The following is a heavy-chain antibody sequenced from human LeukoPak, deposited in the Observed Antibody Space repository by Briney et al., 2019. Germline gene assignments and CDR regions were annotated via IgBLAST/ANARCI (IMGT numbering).Heavy chain of an antibody. Sequence: PGGSLRLSCLASGFTFSNSWMTWVRQAPGRGLEWVANIKEDGSGKQYVDSVKGRFTISRDNSKNTLYLQMNSLRAEDTAVYYCAKDQRDYGSGSYTDYWGQGTLVTVSS. D-gene: IGHD3-10*01. V-gene: IGHV3-7*03. CDR3: AKDQRDYGSGSYTDY. J-gene: IGHJ4*02. CDR1: GFTFSNSW. CDR2: IKEDGSGK.